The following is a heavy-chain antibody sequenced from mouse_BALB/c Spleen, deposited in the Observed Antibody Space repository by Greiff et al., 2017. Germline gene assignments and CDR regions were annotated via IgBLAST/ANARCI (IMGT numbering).Heavy chain of an antibody. CDR2: IDPYDSAT. D-gene: IGHD1-1*01. CDR3: AREYYGRSYGDWCAY. V-gene: IGHV1-52*01. CDR1: GFTFTSYW. J-gene: IGHJ3*01. Sequence: QVQLQQPGAELVRPGASVKLSCKASGFTFTSYWMNWVKQRPEQGLEWIGRIDPYDSATHYNQKFKDKAILTVDKSSSTAYMQRSSLTSEDSAVYDGAREYYGRSYGDWCAYWGQGTLVTVSA.